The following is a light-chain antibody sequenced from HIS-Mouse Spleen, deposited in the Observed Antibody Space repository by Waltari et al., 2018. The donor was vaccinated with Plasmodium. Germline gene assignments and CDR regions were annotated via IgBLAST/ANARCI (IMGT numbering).Light chain of an antibody. CDR1: QSVLYSSNNKNY. Sequence: DIVMTQSPDSLAVSLGERATINCKSIQSVLYSSNNKNYLEWYQQKPGKPPKLRIYLASSREPGVADRCSGSGSGTDVTLTSSSLQAEDGAVYYCQQNYSTPYTFGQGTKLESK. J-gene: IGKJ2*01. CDR3: QQNYSTPYT. CDR2: LAS. V-gene: IGKV4-1*01.